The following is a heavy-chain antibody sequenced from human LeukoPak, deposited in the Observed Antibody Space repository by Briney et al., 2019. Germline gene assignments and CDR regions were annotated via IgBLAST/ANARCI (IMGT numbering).Heavy chain of an antibody. Sequence: GGTLRLSCAASGFTFSSYAMSWVRQTPGKGLEWVSGINGSGGSTYYADSVKGRFTISRDNSKNTLYLQMNSLRAEDTAVYYCARDPYSGTYGDTYYYYMDVWGKGTTVTISS. J-gene: IGHJ6*03. CDR3: ARDPYSGTYGDTYYYYMDV. CDR2: INGSGGST. CDR1: GFTFSSYA. D-gene: IGHD1-26*01. V-gene: IGHV3-23*01.